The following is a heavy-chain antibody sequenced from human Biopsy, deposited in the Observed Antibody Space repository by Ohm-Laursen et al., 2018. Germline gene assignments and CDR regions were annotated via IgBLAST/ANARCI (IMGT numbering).Heavy chain of an antibody. CDR2: ISSSGPTI. J-gene: IGHJ4*02. CDR3: ARARYDCVVVPAAFFDL. D-gene: IGHD2-15*01. CDR1: GFTFSDHH. Sequence: SLRLSCAYSGFTFSDHHMAWVRQAPATGLDWLSYISSSGPTIKYADSVKGRFTISRDNAKNSLYLRMNSLRAEDTAVYFCARARYDCVVVPAAFFDLWGQGTLVTVSS. V-gene: IGHV3-11*01.